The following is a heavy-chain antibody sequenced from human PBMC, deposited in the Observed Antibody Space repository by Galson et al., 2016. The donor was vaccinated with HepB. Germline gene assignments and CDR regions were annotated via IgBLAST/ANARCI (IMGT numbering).Heavy chain of an antibody. J-gene: IGHJ4*02. Sequence: SLRLSCAASGFTFSSYAMTWVRQAPGKGLEWVSSISATALSTFYAQSVKGRFTISRDKSKNTIYLQMNSLRGEDTAIYYCAKDGVAGTYCGGDCYFDAWGRGALVAVSS. CDR1: GFTFSSYA. CDR3: AKDGVAGTYCGGDCYFDA. D-gene: IGHD2-21*02. V-gene: IGHV3-23*01. CDR2: ISATALST.